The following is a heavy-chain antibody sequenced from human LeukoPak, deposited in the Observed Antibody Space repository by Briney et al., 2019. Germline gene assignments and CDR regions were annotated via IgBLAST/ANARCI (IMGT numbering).Heavy chain of an antibody. V-gene: IGHV4-39*07. CDR1: GGSISSSSYY. CDR2: IYYSGST. D-gene: IGHD3-10*01. CDR3: ARSEDYYGSGSYYQGFYFDY. Sequence: PSETLSLTCTVSGGSISSSSYYWGWIRQPPGKGLEWIGSIYYSGSTYYNPSLKSRVTISVDTSKNQFSLKLSSVTAADTAVYYCARSEDYYGSGSYYQGFYFDYWGQGTLVTVSS. J-gene: IGHJ4*02.